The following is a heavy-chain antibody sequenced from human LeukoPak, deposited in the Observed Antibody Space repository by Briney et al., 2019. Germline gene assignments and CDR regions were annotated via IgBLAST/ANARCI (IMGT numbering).Heavy chain of an antibody. Sequence: PGGSLRLSCTASGFTFNTYSMNWVRQAPGKGLEWVSGINWNGGSTGYADSVKGRFTISRDNAKNSLYLQMNSLRAEDTALYHCARVAPGNDAFDIWGQGTMVTVSS. J-gene: IGHJ3*02. D-gene: IGHD3-10*01. CDR1: GFTFNTYS. CDR2: INWNGGST. V-gene: IGHV3-20*01. CDR3: ARVAPGNDAFDI.